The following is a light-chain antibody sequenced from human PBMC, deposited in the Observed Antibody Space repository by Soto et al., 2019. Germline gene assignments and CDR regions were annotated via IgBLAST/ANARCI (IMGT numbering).Light chain of an antibody. Sequence: QSVLAQPASVSGSPGQSITISCTGTISDVGRCNYVSWYQQHPGKAPKLMIHEVSYRPSGVSSRFSGSKSGNTASLTISGLQAEDEAEYHCCSYTNRATYVFGTGTKVTVL. V-gene: IGLV2-14*01. CDR1: ISDVGRCNY. J-gene: IGLJ1*01. CDR2: EVS. CDR3: CSYTNRATYV.